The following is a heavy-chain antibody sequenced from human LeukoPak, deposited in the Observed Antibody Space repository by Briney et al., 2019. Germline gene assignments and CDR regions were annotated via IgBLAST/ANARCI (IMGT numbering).Heavy chain of an antibody. CDR2: IYYSGST. D-gene: IGHD3-22*01. CDR1: GGSISSYY. Sequence: PSETLSLTCTVSGGSISSYYWSWIRQPPGKGLEWIGYIYYSGSTNYNPSLKSRVTISVDTSKNQFSLKLSSVTAADTAVYYCANYDSSGSDAFDIWGQGTMVTVSS. J-gene: IGHJ3*02. CDR3: ANYDSSGSDAFDI. V-gene: IGHV4-59*01.